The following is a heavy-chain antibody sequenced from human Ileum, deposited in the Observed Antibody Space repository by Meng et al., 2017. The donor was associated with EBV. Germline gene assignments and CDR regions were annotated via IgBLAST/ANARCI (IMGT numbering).Heavy chain of an antibody. CDR2: INHSGNT. V-gene: IGHV4-34*01. CDR1: GGSFSGYY. CDR3: ARGFYTYGSSCFDY. J-gene: IGHJ4*02. D-gene: IGHD6-13*01. Sequence: QVQLQQWGAGLLNPSETLSLTCAVYGGSFSGYYWTWIRQPPGKGLEWIGEINHSGNTNYNPSLKSRVTISVDKNQFSLKLSSVTAADTAVYYCARGFYTYGSSCFDYWGQGTLVTVSS.